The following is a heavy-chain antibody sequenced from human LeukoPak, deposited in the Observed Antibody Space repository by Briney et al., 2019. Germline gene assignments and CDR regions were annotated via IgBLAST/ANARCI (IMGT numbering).Heavy chain of an antibody. V-gene: IGHV4-59*01. CDR1: GASITNYH. Sequence: SETLSLICTVSGASITNYHWSWIRQPPGKGLEWIGYMYDSGNTNYNPSLKSRVTISVDTSKNQFSLNLNSVTAADTAVYYCARGGFHILGWGQGTLVTVSS. D-gene: IGHD3-22*01. CDR3: ARGGFHILG. CDR2: MYDSGNT. J-gene: IGHJ4*02.